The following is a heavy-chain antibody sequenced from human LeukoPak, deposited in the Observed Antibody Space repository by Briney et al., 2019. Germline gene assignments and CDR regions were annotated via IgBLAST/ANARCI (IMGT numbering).Heavy chain of an antibody. CDR2: IKSKTDGGTT. J-gene: IGHJ6*02. CDR3: TTDDYYYYGMDV. V-gene: IGHV3-15*01. CDR1: GFTFSNAW. Sequence: GGSLRLSCAASGFTFSNAWMSWVRQAPGKGLEWVGHIKSKTDGGTTDYAAPVKGRFTISRDDSKNTLYLQMNSLKTEDTAVYYCTTDDYYYYGMDVWGQGTTVTVSS.